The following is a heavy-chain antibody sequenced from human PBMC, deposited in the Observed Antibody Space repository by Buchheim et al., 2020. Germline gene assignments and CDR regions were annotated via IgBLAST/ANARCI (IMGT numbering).Heavy chain of an antibody. CDR3: ARDLSTSQYNWFDP. D-gene: IGHD2-2*01. CDR2: IYYSGST. Sequence: QVQLQESGPGLVKPSQTLSLTCTVSGGSISSGGYYWSWIRQHPGKGLEWIGYIYYSGSTYYNPSLKSRGTISVKKSKDQFILKLSSVTAADTAVYYCARDLSTSQYNWFDPWGQGTL. CDR1: GGSISSGGYY. J-gene: IGHJ5*02. V-gene: IGHV4-31*03.